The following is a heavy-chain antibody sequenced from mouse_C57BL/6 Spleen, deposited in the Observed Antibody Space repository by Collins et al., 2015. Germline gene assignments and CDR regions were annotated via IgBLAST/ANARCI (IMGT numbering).Heavy chain of an antibody. J-gene: IGHJ2*01. Sequence: QVQLQQPGAELVKPGASVKLSCKASGYTFTSYWMHWVKQRPGQGLEWIEEIDPSDSYTNYNQKFKGKATLTVDKSSSTAYMQLSSLTSEDSAVYYCARSQLGYYFDYWGQGTTLTVSS. CDR3: ARSQLGYYFDY. CDR1: GYTFTSYW. CDR2: IDPSDSYT. V-gene: IGHV1-69*02.